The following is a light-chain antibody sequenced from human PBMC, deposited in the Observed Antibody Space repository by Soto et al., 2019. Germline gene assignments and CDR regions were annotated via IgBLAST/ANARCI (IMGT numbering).Light chain of an antibody. CDR1: SSNIGSNY. CDR3: GTWDTSLTAWV. V-gene: IGLV1-51*02. J-gene: IGLJ3*02. Sequence: QSVLTQPPSVSAAPGQKVTISCSGSSSNIGSNYVSWYQQLPGTAPKLLIYENDKRPSGIPDRFSGSKSGTSATLGITGLQTGDEADYYCGTWDTSLTAWVFGGGTKLTVL. CDR2: END.